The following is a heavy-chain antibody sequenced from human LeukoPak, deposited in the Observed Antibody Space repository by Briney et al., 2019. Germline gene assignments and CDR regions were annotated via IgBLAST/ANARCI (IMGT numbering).Heavy chain of an antibody. D-gene: IGHD3/OR15-3a*01. Sequence: ALVKVSCKVSGYTLTELSMHWVRQAPGKGLEWMGGFDPEDGGTIYAQKFQGRVTMTEDTSTDTAYMELSSLRSEDTAVYYCATGAGLGLYYYYGMDAWGQGTTVTVSS. J-gene: IGHJ6*02. CDR1: GYTLTELS. V-gene: IGHV1-24*01. CDR3: ATGAGLGLYYYYGMDA. CDR2: FDPEDGGT.